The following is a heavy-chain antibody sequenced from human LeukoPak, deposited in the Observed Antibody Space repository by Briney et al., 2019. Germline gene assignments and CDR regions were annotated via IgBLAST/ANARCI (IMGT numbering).Heavy chain of an antibody. CDR1: GGSISSNY. Sequence: SETLSLTCNVSGGSISSNYWSWIRQPPGKGLEWIGYIYYSGRTNYNPSLKSRVTISVDTSKNQFSLKLSSVTAADTAVYYCARKVRGVIETWGQGTLVTVSS. CDR3: ARKVRGVIET. J-gene: IGHJ5*02. V-gene: IGHV4-59*12. CDR2: IYYSGRT. D-gene: IGHD3-10*01.